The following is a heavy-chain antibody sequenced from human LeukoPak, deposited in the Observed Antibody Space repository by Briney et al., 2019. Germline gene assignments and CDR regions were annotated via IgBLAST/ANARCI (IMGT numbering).Heavy chain of an antibody. CDR1: GFTFSSYS. D-gene: IGHD3-22*01. J-gene: IGHJ4*02. Sequence: GGSLRLSCAASGFTFSSYSMNWVRQAPGKGLEWVSSISSSSYIYYADSVKGRLTISRDNAKNSLYLQMNSLRAEDTAVYYCASLTDSSGYYYAFDYWGQGTLVTVSS. CDR3: ASLTDSSGYYYAFDY. CDR2: ISSSSYI. V-gene: IGHV3-21*01.